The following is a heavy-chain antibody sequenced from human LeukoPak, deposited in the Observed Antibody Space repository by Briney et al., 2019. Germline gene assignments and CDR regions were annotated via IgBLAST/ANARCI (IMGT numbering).Heavy chain of an antibody. CDR1: GFTFSSYW. D-gene: IGHD6-19*01. CDR3: ARDQVSSGWYGGGIDY. Sequence: GGSLRLSCAASGFTFSSYWMHWVRQAPGKGLVWVSRINSDGSSTSYADSVKGRFTISRDNAKNMLYLQMNSLRAEDTAVYYCARDQVSSGWYGGGIDYWGQGTLVTVSS. V-gene: IGHV3-74*01. J-gene: IGHJ4*02. CDR2: INSDGSST.